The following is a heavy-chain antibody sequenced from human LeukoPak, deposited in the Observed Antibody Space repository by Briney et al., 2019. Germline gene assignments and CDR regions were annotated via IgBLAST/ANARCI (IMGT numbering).Heavy chain of an antibody. V-gene: IGHV1-2*04. CDR1: GYTFTGYY. Sequence: ASVKVSCKASGYTFTGYYMHWVRQAPGQGLEWMGWINPNSGGTNYAQKFQGWVTMTRDTSISTAYMELRTLISDDTATYYCAIGQGVITWGGADVYDVWGQGTTVIVSS. J-gene: IGHJ3*01. D-gene: IGHD3-16*01. CDR2: INPNSGGT. CDR3: AIGQGVITWGGADVYDV.